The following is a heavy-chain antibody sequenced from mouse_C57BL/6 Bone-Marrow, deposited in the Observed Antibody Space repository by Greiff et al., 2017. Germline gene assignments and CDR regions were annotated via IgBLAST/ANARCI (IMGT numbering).Heavy chain of an antibody. CDR2: IYPSDSET. CDR3: ANYCRGFAY. J-gene: IGHJ3*01. Sequence: QVQLKQPGAELVRPGSSVKLSCKASGYTFTSYWMDWVKQRPGQGLEWIGNIYPSDSETHYNQKFKDKATLTVDKSSSTAYMQLSSLTSEDSAVYYCANYCRGFAYWGQGTLVTVSA. D-gene: IGHD2-12*01. CDR1: GYTFTSYW. V-gene: IGHV1-61*01.